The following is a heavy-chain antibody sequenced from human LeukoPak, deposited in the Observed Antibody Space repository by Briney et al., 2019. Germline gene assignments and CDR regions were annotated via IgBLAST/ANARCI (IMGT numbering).Heavy chain of an antibody. V-gene: IGHV1-2*02. Sequence: ASVKVSCKASGYTFTGYYIHWVRQAPGQGLEWMGWINPNSGGTNYAQKFQDRVTMTRDTSISTAYMELRSLRSDDTAVYYCARVYSNYYYYGMDVWGQGTTVAVSS. CDR2: INPNSGGT. D-gene: IGHD4-11*01. J-gene: IGHJ6*02. CDR1: GYTFTGYY. CDR3: ARVYSNYYYYGMDV.